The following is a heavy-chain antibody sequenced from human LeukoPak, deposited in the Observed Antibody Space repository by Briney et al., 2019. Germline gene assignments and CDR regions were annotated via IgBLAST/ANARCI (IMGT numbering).Heavy chain of an antibody. Sequence: SETLSLTCAVYGGSFSGYFWTWIRQPPGKGLEWIGEINHSGSTNYNPSLKSRVTISADTSKSQFSLRLGSVTAADTAVYYCASGWLTPDDSWGQGTLVTVSS. V-gene: IGHV4-34*01. CDR2: INHSGST. CDR1: GGSFSGYF. J-gene: IGHJ4*02. CDR3: ASGWLTPDDS. D-gene: IGHD3-9*01.